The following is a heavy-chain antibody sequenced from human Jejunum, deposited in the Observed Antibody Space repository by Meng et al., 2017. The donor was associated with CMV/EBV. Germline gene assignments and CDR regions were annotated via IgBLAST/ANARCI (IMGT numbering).Heavy chain of an antibody. J-gene: IGHJ5*02. V-gene: IGHV1-8*01. D-gene: IGHD2/OR15-2a*01. Sequence: YTFFNYDIKWVRQATGQGLEWVGWMSANSGNSGNAQKFQGRVTMTRDTSISTAYMELSNLTSEDTALYYCARLNRISKNRMGFDPWGQGTRVTVSS. CDR2: MSANSGNS. CDR1: YTFFNYD. CDR3: ARLNRISKNRMGFDP.